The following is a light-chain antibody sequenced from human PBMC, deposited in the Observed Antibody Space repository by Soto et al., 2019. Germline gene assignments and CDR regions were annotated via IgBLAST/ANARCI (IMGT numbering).Light chain of an antibody. V-gene: IGKV3-15*01. CDR3: QQYNNLPPDT. J-gene: IGKJ2*01. Sequence: EIVLTQSPGTLSLSPGERATLSCRTSQSVRSSHLAWYQQKPGQAPRLLIYGASTRATGIPGRFRGSGSGTEFTLTITSLQSEDFAVYFCQQYNNLPPDTFGQGTKLEIK. CDR2: GAS. CDR1: QSVRSSH.